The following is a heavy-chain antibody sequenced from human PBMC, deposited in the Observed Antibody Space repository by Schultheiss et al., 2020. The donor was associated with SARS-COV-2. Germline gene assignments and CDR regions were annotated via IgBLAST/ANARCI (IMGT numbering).Heavy chain of an antibody. CDR2: IYYSGST. D-gene: IGHD5-18*01. V-gene: IGHV4-61*08. Sequence: SETLSLTCTVSGGSISSGGYYWSWIRQHPGKGLEWIGYIYYSGSTNYNPSLKSRVTMSVDTSKNQFSLKLSSVTAADTAVYYCARDPPRGYSYAAGYWGQGTLVTVSS. CDR1: GGSISSGGYY. CDR3: ARDPPRGYSYAAGY. J-gene: IGHJ4*02.